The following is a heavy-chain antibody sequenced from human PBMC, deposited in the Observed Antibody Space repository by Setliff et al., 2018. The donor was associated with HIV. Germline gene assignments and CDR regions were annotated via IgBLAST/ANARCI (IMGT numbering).Heavy chain of an antibody. Sequence: PGGSLRLSCVASAASGFTFSDAWMSWVRQAPGEGLEWVGRTRSVSDGGRTDYAAPVKGRFTISRDDSKNMLYLQMNSLKIEDTAVYYCTTDPAVDWGQGTPVTVSS. CDR2: TRSVSDGGRT. J-gene: IGHJ1*01. V-gene: IGHV3-15*01. CDR1: GFTFSDAW. D-gene: IGHD2-2*01. CDR3: TTDPAVD.